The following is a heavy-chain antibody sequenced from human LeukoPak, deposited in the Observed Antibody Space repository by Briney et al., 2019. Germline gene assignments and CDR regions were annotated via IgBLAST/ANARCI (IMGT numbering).Heavy chain of an antibody. V-gene: IGHV3-48*01. CDR1: GFTFGSYS. CDR3: ATRRPYDYVWGSYRYNTPYYYYGMDV. D-gene: IGHD3-16*02. J-gene: IGHJ6*02. Sequence: GGSLRLSCAASGFTFGSYSMNWVRQAPGKGLEWVSYISSSSSTIYYADSVKGRFTISRDNAKNSLYLQMNSLRAEDTAVYYCATRRPYDYVWGSYRYNTPYYYYGMDVWGQGTTVTVSS. CDR2: ISSSSSTI.